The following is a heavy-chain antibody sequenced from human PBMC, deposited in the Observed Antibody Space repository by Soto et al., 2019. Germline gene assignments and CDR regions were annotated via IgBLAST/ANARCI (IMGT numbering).Heavy chain of an antibody. J-gene: IGHJ4*02. CDR3: ARDSRITIFGVVISYFDY. CDR2: IYYSGST. V-gene: IGHV4-31*03. Sequence: SETLSLTCTVSGGSISSGGYYWSWIRHHPGKGLEWIGYIYYSGSTYYNPSLKSRVTISVDTSKNQFSLKLSSVTAADTAVYYCARDSRITIFGVVISYFDYWGRGTLVTVST. CDR1: GGSISSGGYY. D-gene: IGHD3-3*01.